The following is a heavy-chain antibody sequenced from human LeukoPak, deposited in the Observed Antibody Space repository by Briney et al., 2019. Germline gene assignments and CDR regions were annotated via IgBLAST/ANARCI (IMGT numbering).Heavy chain of an antibody. V-gene: IGHV1-2*02. CDR1: GYTFTDYY. J-gene: IGHJ5*02. CDR3: ARADRLDGAPYLIGP. CDR2: INPNSGGT. D-gene: IGHD2-21*01. Sequence: ASVTVSCKTSGYTFTDYYMHWVRQAPGQGLEWMGWINPNSGGTSSAQKFQGRVTMTRDTSITTVYMEVSWLTSDDTAIYYCARADRLDGAPYLIGPWGQGTLVTVSS.